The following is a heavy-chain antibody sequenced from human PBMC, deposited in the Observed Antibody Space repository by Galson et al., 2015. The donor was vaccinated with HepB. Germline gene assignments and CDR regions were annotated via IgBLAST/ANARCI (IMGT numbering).Heavy chain of an antibody. CDR3: ARDMELLRGYYYYGMDV. D-gene: IGHD1-7*01. CDR1: GFTFSSFG. V-gene: IGHV3-33*01. J-gene: IGHJ6*02. Sequence: SLRLSCAASGFTFSSFGMHWVRQAPGKGLEWVAVIWYDGSNKYYADSVKGRFTISRDNSKNTLYLQMNSLRAEDTAVYYCARDMELLRGYYYYGMDVWGQGTTVTVSS. CDR2: IWYDGSNK.